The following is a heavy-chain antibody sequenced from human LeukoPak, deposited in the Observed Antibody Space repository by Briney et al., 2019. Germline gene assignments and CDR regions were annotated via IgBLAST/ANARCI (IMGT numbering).Heavy chain of an antibody. Sequence: GGSLRLSCAASGFIVSSKYMSWVRQAPGKGLEWVSVIYSGGSTHYADSVKGRFTISRDNSKNMLYLRMNSLRAEDTAVYYCAGGPKQQLLWGRASNGFDPWGQGTLVTVSS. CDR1: GFIVSSKY. D-gene: IGHD2-2*01. J-gene: IGHJ5*02. CDR3: AGGPKQQLLWGRASNGFDP. CDR2: IYSGGST. V-gene: IGHV3-66*01.